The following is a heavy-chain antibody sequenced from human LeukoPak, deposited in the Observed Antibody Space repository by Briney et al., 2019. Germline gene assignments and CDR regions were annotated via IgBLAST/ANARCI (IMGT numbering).Heavy chain of an antibody. D-gene: IGHD3-3*01. CDR1: GFTFSSYA. J-gene: IGHJ4*02. CDR3: AKGSSSGRPYFFDY. V-gene: IGHV3-23*01. Sequence: GGSLRLSCAASGFTFSSYAMGWVRQAPGKGLDLFSAISGGSVGATYYADAVKGRLTISRDNSKTPLYLETNRLRAEDQAVYYCAKGSSSGRPYFFDYWGQGSLVAVSS. CDR2: ISGGSVGAT.